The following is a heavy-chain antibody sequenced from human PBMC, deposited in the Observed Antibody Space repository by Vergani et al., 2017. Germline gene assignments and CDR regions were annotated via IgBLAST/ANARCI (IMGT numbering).Heavy chain of an antibody. CDR2: ISYDGSNK. CDR1: GFTFSSYG. V-gene: IGHV3-30*18. J-gene: IGHJ4*02. Sequence: QVQLVESGGGVVQPGRSLRLSCAASGFTFSSYGMHWVRQAPGKGLEWVAVISYDGSNKYYADSVKGRFTISRDNSKNTLYLQMNSLRAEDTAVHYCAKQPYYDFWSGYPPYYFDYWGQGTLVTVSS. CDR3: AKQPYYDFWSGYPPYYFDY. D-gene: IGHD3-3*01.